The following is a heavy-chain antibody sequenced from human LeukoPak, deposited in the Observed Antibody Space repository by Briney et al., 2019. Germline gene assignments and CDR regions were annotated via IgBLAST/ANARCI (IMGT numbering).Heavy chain of an antibody. CDR1: GYTFTDYY. Sequence: ASVKVSCKASGYTFTDYYIQLVRQAPGQGLERMGWTNPNTGGTNYAQKFQGRVTMTRDTSISTVYMELSRLRSDDTAVYYCARDRLRLGYERTNWFDPWGQGTLVTVSA. CDR2: TNPNTGGT. V-gene: IGHV1-2*02. J-gene: IGHJ5*02. D-gene: IGHD2-15*01. CDR3: ARDRLRLGYERTNWFDP.